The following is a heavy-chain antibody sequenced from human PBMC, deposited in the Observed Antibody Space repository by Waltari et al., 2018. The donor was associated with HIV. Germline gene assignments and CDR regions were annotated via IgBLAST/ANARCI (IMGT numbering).Heavy chain of an antibody. CDR2: IYYSGST. CDR3: ARDRFPDGYNDY. V-gene: IGHV4-59*01. Sequence: QVQLQESGPGLVKPSETLSLTCTVSVGSISGYYWSWIRQPPGKGLEWIGYIYYSGSTNYNPSLKSRVTISVETSKNQFSLKLSSVTAADTAVYYCARDRFPDGYNDYWGQGTLVTVSS. D-gene: IGHD5-12*01. J-gene: IGHJ4*02. CDR1: VGSISGYY.